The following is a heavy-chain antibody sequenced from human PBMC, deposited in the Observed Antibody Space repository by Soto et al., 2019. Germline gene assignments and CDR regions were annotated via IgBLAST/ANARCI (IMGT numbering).Heavy chain of an antibody. V-gene: IGHV3-23*01. Sequence: GGSLRLSCAASGFTVSNYAMSWVRQAPGKGLEWVSGISGSGGSSYYADSVKGRFTISRGNSKNTLNLQMGSPRAEDTAVYYCAKKSTDSSGYSDYWGQGTVVTVSS. CDR3: AKKSTDSSGYSDY. CDR2: ISGSGGSS. J-gene: IGHJ4*02. D-gene: IGHD2-2*01. CDR1: GFTVSNYA.